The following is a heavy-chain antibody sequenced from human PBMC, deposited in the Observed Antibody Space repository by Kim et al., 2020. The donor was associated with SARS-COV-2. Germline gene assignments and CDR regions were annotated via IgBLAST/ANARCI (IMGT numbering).Heavy chain of an antibody. J-gene: IGHJ6*03. Sequence: GGSLRLSCAASGFTFSSYAMHWVRQAPGKGLEWVAVISYDGSNKYYADSVKGRFTISRDNSKNTLYLQMNNLRAEDTAVYYCARSEQQLHYYYYYMDVWGKGTTVTVSS. CDR1: GFTFSSYA. D-gene: IGHD6-13*01. V-gene: IGHV3-30*04. CDR3: ARSEQQLHYYYYYMDV. CDR2: ISYDGSNK.